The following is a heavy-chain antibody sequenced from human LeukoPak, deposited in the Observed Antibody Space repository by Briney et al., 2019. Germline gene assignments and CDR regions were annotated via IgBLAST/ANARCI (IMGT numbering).Heavy chain of an antibody. Sequence: PSETLSLTCAVSGYPISSGYYWGWIRQPPGKGLEWIGSIYHSGSTYYNPSLKSQVTISVDTSKNQFSLKLSSVTAADTAVYYCASRLPTTVTTGDSTDYWGQGTLVTVSS. CDR1: GYPISSGYY. CDR2: IYHSGST. CDR3: ASRLPTTVTTGDSTDY. V-gene: IGHV4-38-2*01. D-gene: IGHD4-11*01. J-gene: IGHJ4*02.